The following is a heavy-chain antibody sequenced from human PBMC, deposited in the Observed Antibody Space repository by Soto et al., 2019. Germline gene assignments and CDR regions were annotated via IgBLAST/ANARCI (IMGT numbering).Heavy chain of an antibody. CDR3: ASERGDIVVVPAARGYYYYYGMDV. D-gene: IGHD2-2*01. V-gene: IGHV4-4*02. Sequence: ETLSLTCAVSGGSISSSNWWSWVRQPPGKGLEWIGEIYHSGSTNYNPSLKSRVTISVDKSKNQFSLKLSSVTAADTAVYYCASERGDIVVVPAARGYYYYYGMDVWGQGTTVTVSS. J-gene: IGHJ6*02. CDR1: GGSISSSNW. CDR2: IYHSGST.